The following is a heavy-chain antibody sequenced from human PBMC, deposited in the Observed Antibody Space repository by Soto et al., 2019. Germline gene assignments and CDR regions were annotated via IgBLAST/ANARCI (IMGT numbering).Heavy chain of an antibody. CDR3: ARWIDNGYFLY. V-gene: IGHV1-3*01. J-gene: IGHJ4*02. CDR1: GFSFTSYS. Sequence: QGQLVQSGAEVKKPGASVKVSCGTSGFSFTSYSFHWVRQAPAQGLQWMGWINAGRGKTKYSQQFQGRVTFTWDTSAYTVYRELSRLTSGDTSVFYCARWIDNGYFLYWGQAPVVTVS. D-gene: IGHD2-8*01. CDR2: INAGRGKT.